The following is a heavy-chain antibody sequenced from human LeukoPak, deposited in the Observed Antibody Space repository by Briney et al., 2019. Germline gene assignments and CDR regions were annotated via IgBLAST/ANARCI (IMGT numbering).Heavy chain of an antibody. J-gene: IGHJ6*02. CDR1: GYTFVSYY. CDR2: INPSGGST. D-gene: IGHD2-8*01. CDR3: AREDVVLVDAVRYYYYGMDV. Sequence: ASVKVSCKASGYTFVSYYMHWVRQAPGQGLEWMGIINPSGGSTSYAQKFQDRVTMSRDTSTSTVYMELSSLKSEDTAVYYCAREDVVLVDAVRYYYYGMDVWGQGTTVTVSS. V-gene: IGHV1-46*01.